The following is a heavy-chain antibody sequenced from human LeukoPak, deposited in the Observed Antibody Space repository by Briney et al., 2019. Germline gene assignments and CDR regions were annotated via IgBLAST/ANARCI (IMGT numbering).Heavy chain of an antibody. Sequence: GESLKISCKVSGYSFPSYWITWVRQMPGKGLEWMGRIDPSDSYTNYSPSFQGHVTISADKSISTAYLQWSSLKASDTAMYYCARLRSLNAFDIWGQGTMVTVSS. CDR1: GYSFPSYW. CDR3: ARLRSLNAFDI. V-gene: IGHV5-10-1*01. J-gene: IGHJ3*02. CDR2: IDPSDSYT. D-gene: IGHD4-17*01.